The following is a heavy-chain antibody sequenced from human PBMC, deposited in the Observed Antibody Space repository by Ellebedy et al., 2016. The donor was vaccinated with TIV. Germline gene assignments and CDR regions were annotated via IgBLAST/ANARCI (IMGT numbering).Heavy chain of an antibody. V-gene: IGHV3-23*01. D-gene: IGHD2-15*01. J-gene: IGHJ4*02. CDR1: GFTFSSYA. Sequence: GGSLRLSXAASGFTFSSYAMSWVRQAPGKGLEWVSAISGSGGSTYYADSVKGRFTISRDNSKNTLYLQMNSLRAEDTAVYYCAADCSGGSCSVDYWGQGTLVTVSS. CDR2: ISGSGGST. CDR3: AADCSGGSCSVDY.